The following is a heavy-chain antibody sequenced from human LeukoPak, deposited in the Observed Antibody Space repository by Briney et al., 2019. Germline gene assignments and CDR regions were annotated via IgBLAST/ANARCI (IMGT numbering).Heavy chain of an antibody. CDR3: ARDSTGTTWGWAFDI. Sequence: EASVKVSCKASGGTFSSYAISWVRQAPGQGLEWMGGIIPIFGTANYAQKFQGRVTITADESTSTAYMELSSLRSEDTAVYYCARDSTGTTWGWAFDIWGQGTMVTVSS. V-gene: IGHV1-69*13. J-gene: IGHJ3*02. CDR1: GGTFSSYA. D-gene: IGHD1-7*01. CDR2: IIPIFGTA.